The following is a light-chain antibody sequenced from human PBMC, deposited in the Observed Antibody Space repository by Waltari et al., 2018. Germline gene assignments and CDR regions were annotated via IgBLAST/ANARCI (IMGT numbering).Light chain of an antibody. V-gene: IGKV1-27*01. Sequence: DIQMTQSPSSLSASVGDRITITCRASQGIGNYLAWYQQKPGKVPKLLIYGASALESRDPSRVSGSGSGTDFTLTISSLQPEDVGTYYCQKSKRAPFTFGQGTKLEI. CDR3: QKSKRAPFT. CDR1: QGIGNY. CDR2: GAS. J-gene: IGKJ2*01.